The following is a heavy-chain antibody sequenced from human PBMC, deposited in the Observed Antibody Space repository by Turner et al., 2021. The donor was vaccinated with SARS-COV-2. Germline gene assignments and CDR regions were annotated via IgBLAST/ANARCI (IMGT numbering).Heavy chain of an antibody. J-gene: IGHJ4*02. CDR2: ISYDGSNK. D-gene: IGHD2-15*01. V-gene: IGHV3-30*03. CDR3: ATRIVVVVTATNAFDY. Sequence: VQLVESGGGLVKPGGSLRLSCAASGFTFSSYTMYWVRQAPGKGLEWVAVISYDGSNKYYADSVKGRFTISRDNSKNTLYLQMNSLRAEDTAVYYCATRIVVVVTATNAFDYWGQGTLVTVSS. CDR1: GFTFSSYT.